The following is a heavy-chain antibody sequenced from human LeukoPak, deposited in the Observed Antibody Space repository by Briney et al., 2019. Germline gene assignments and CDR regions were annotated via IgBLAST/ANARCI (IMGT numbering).Heavy chain of an antibody. CDR3: ARANLYGSGSENFDY. Sequence: SETLSLTCTVSGGSISSSSYYWGWIRQPPGKGLEWIGSIYYSGSTSYYPSLKSRVTISADMSKNQFSLKLSSVTAADTAVYYCARANLYGSGSENFDYWGQGTLVTVSS. CDR2: IYYSGST. V-gene: IGHV4-39*07. CDR1: GGSISSSSYY. J-gene: IGHJ4*02. D-gene: IGHD3-10*01.